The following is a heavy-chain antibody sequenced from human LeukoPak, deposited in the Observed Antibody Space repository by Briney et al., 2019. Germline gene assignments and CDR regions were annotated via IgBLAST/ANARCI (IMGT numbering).Heavy chain of an antibody. CDR1: GFTFSSYA. CDR2: ISGSGGST. CDR3: AKDLSYYYDSSGYHYFDY. Sequence: PGGSPRLSCAASGFTFSSYAMSWVRQAPGKGLEWVSAISGSGGSTYYADSVKGRFTISRDNSKNTLYLQMNSLRAEDTAVYYCAKDLSYYYDSSGYHYFDYWGQGTLVTVSS. V-gene: IGHV3-23*01. D-gene: IGHD3-22*01. J-gene: IGHJ4*02.